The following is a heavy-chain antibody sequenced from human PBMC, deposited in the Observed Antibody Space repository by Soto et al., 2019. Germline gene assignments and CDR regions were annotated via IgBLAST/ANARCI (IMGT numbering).Heavy chain of an antibody. D-gene: IGHD2-21*02. CDR3: ARGGRIAVVTASFDN. J-gene: IGHJ4*02. CDR1: GYTFNTYY. Sequence: QVQLVQSGAEVRKPGASVKVSCKPSGYTFNTYYLHWLRQAPGQALEWMGVIHPSGGGTTYAQKFLGRVTVTSDTSMTTVFMELCSLRSDDTAVYYCARGGRIAVVTASFDNWSQGTLVTVSS. V-gene: IGHV1-46*02. CDR2: IHPSGGGT.